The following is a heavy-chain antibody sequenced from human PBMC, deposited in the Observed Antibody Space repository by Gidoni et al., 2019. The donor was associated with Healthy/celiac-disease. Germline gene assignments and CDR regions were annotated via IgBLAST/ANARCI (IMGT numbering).Heavy chain of an antibody. V-gene: IGHV4-59*01. CDR3: ARWVVTAKGAFDI. Sequence: QVQLQQSGPGLVKPSETLSLTSTVPVGSISSYYWSWIRQPPGKGLSWIGYIYYSGSTNYNPSLKSRVTISVDTSKNQFSLKMSSVTAADTAVEYCARWVVTAKGAFDIWGQGTMVTVSS. CDR2: IYYSGST. D-gene: IGHD2-21*02. CDR1: VGSISSYY. J-gene: IGHJ3*02.